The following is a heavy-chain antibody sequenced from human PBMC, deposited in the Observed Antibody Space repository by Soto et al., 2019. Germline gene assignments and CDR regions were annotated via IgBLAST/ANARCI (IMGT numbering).Heavy chain of an antibody. Sequence: PSETLSLTCTVSGGPISSYYWSWIRQPPGKGLEWIGYIYYSGSTNYNPSLKSRVTISVDTSKNQFSLKLSSVTAADTAVYYCARAHLSHWFDPWGQGTLVTVSS. CDR3: ARAHLSHWFDP. V-gene: IGHV4-59*01. J-gene: IGHJ5*02. CDR1: GGPISSYY. CDR2: IYYSGST. D-gene: IGHD3-16*01.